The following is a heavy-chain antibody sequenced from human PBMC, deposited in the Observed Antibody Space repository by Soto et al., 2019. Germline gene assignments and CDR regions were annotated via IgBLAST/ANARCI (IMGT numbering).Heavy chain of an antibody. CDR1: GFTFSSYA. CDR3: ARRPSAIKSYYYYGMDF. Sequence: GGSLRLSCAASGFTFSSYAMHWVRQAPGKGLEWVAVISYDGSNKYYADSVKGRFTISRDNSKNTLYLQLNSLRAEDTAVYYCARRPSAIKSYYYYGMDFWGQGTTVTVSS. V-gene: IGHV3-30-3*01. J-gene: IGHJ6*02. CDR2: ISYDGSNK. D-gene: IGHD2-2*02.